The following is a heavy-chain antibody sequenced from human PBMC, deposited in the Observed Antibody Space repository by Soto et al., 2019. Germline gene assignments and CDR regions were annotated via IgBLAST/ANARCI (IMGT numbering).Heavy chain of an antibody. CDR1: GGSFSGYY. V-gene: IGHV4-34*01. D-gene: IGHD3-3*01. Sequence: SETLSLTCAVYGGSFSGYYWSWIRQPPGKGLEWIGEINHSGSTNYNPSLKSRVTISVDTSKNQFSLKLSSVTAADTAVYYCARDRTIFGVVKYYYGMDVWGQGTTVTVSS. CDR2: INHSGST. CDR3: ARDRTIFGVVKYYYGMDV. J-gene: IGHJ6*02.